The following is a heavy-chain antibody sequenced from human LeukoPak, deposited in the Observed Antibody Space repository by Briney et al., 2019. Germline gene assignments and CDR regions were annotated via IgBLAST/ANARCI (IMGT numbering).Heavy chain of an antibody. CDR1: GGSISSYY. Sequence: SETLSLTCTVSGGSISSYYWSWIRQPPGKGLEWIGYIYYSGSTNYNPSLKSRVTISVDTPKNQFSLKLSSVTAADTAVYYCARSGPYKYYFDYWGQGTLVTVSS. CDR2: IYYSGST. CDR3: ARSGPYKYYFDY. D-gene: IGHD3-3*01. J-gene: IGHJ4*02. V-gene: IGHV4-59*01.